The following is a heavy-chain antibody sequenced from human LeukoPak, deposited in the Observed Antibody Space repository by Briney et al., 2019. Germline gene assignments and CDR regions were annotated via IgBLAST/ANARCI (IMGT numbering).Heavy chain of an antibody. D-gene: IGHD3-10*01. V-gene: IGHV3-30*18. CDR1: GFTFSSYG. Sequence: GRSLRLSCAASGFTFSSYGMHWVRQAPGKGLEWVAVISYDGSNKYYADSVTGRFTISRDNSKNTLYLQMNSLRAEDTAVYYCAKDLLAFWENTMVRGVIITFSGLDPWGQGTLVTVSS. CDR2: ISYDGSNK. CDR3: AKDLLAFWENTMVRGVIITFSGLDP. J-gene: IGHJ5*02.